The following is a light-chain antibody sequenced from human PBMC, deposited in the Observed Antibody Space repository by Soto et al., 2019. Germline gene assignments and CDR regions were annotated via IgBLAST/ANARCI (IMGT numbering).Light chain of an antibody. V-gene: IGKV4-1*01. J-gene: IGKJ2*03. Sequence: IVMTQSPDTLAVSLGERATINCKSSQSVLHTSNNRNYLAWYLQKPGQPPKVLMYWASTRESGVPDRFSGSGSGTEFTLTITSLQAEDVAVYYCQQYFSTPYSFGQGTKLEIK. CDR3: QQYFSTPYS. CDR1: QSVLHTSNNRNY. CDR2: WAS.